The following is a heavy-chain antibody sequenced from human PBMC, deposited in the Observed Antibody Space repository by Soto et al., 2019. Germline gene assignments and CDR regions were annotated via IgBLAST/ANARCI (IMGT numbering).Heavy chain of an antibody. CDR2: IKSKTDGGTT. D-gene: IGHD3-22*01. V-gene: IGHV3-15*07. Sequence: GGSLRLSCAASGFTFSNAWMNWVRQAPGKGLEWVGRIKSKTDGGTTDYAAPVKGRFTISRDDSKNTLYLQMNSLKTEDTAVYYCTTDFIGVVVVITGGWASDYWGQGTLVTVSS. CDR1: GFTFSNAW. CDR3: TTDFIGVVVVITGGWASDY. J-gene: IGHJ4*02.